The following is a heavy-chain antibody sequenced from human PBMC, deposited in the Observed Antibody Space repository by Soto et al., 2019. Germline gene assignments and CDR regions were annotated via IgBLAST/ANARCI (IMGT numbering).Heavy chain of an antibody. CDR3: ARAEYYDSSGYYCVY. Sequence: VMVSCKASAYTFASYGISWVRQAPGQRLEWMGWISAYNGNTNNAQKLQGRVTMTTDASTSTAYMELRSLRSDDTAVYYCARAEYYDSSGYYCVYWGKGTLVTVS. CDR1: AYTFASYG. V-gene: IGHV1-18*04. D-gene: IGHD3-22*01. CDR2: ISAYNGNT. J-gene: IGHJ4*02.